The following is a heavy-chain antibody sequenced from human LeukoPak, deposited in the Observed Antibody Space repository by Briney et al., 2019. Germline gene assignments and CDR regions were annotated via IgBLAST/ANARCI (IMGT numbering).Heavy chain of an antibody. V-gene: IGHV3-30-3*01. D-gene: IGHD6-13*01. J-gene: IGHJ5*02. CDR3: AKDWGGQAAAGPRGYNWFDP. CDR2: ISYDGSNK. CDR1: GFTFSSYA. Sequence: PGRSLRLSCAASGFTFSSYAMHWVRQAPGKGLEWVAVISYDGSNKYYADSVKGRFTISRDNSKNTLYLQMNSLRAEDTAVYYCAKDWGGQAAAGPRGYNWFDPWGQGTLVTVSS.